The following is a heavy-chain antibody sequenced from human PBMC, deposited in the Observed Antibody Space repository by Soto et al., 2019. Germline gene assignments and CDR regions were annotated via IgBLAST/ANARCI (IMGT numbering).Heavy chain of an antibody. CDR3: ARERQWEHLIY. Sequence: HVQLGQSGVEVKMPGASVKLACKASGYTFTNYGLTWVRQVPGQGLEWIGWVSGYNRNPNYAHKFEDRVILTTDTSTSTAFMELRSLRPDDTGIYFCARERQWEHLIYWGQGTLLTVSP. D-gene: IGHD1-26*01. J-gene: IGHJ4*02. CDR1: GYTFTNYG. CDR2: VSGYNRNP. V-gene: IGHV1-18*01.